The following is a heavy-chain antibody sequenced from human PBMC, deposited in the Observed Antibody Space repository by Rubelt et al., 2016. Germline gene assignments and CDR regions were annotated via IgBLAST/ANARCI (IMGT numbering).Heavy chain of an antibody. Sequence: GGGVVRPGGSLRLSCAASGFTFSDYGMSWVRQAPGKGLEWVSGINWNGGSTGYADSVKGRFTISRDNAKNALYLQMNSLRAEDTALYYCARVRVTGDYYYYGMDVWGQGTTVTVSS. CDR2: INWNGGST. CDR3: ARVRVTGDYYYYGMDV. J-gene: IGHJ6*02. V-gene: IGHV3-20*04. D-gene: IGHD1-14*01. CDR1: GFTFSDYG.